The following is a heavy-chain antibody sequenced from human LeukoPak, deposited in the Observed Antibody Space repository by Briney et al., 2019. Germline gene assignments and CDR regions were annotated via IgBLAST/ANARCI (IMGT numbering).Heavy chain of an antibody. Sequence: ASVKVSCKASGYTFTSYDINWVRQATGQGLEWMGWMNPNSGNTGYAQKFQGRVTMTRDTSTSTVYMELSSLRSADTAVYYCARGTLYYGSGIYPHPGKYYFDYWGQGTLVTVSS. CDR3: ARGTLYYGSGIYPHPGKYYFDY. D-gene: IGHD3-10*01. CDR1: GYTFTSYD. V-gene: IGHV1-8*01. CDR2: MNPNSGNT. J-gene: IGHJ4*02.